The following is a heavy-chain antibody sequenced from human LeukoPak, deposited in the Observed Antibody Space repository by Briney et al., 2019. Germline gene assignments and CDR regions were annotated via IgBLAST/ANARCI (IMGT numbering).Heavy chain of an antibody. CDR2: IYSGGST. V-gene: IGHV3-53*01. D-gene: IGHD1-26*01. CDR3: ARNVGY. Sequence: PGGSLRLSCAVSGLTVSNNYMSWVRQAPGKGLEWVSVIYSGGSTYYADSVKGRFTISRDNSKNTVYLQMNSLRDEGTAVYYCARNVGYWGQGTLVTVSS. J-gene: IGHJ4*02. CDR1: GLTVSNNY.